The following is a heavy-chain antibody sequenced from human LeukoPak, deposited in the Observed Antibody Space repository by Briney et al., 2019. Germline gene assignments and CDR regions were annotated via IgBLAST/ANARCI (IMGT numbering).Heavy chain of an antibody. CDR3: ARGRLAETTVVTPYN. J-gene: IGHJ4*02. CDR1: GGSLSSYA. D-gene: IGHD4-23*01. V-gene: IGHV1-69*01. CDR2: IIPIFGKA. Sequence: SVKVSCKASGGSLSSYAINWVRQAPGQGLEWMGGIIPIFGKANYAQKFQDRVAITAVESMSTVYMELSSLRSEDTAVYYCARGRLAETTVVTPYNWGQGTLVTVSS.